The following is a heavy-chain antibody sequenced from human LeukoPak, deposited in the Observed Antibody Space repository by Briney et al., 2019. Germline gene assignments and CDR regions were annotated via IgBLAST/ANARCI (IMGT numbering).Heavy chain of an antibody. D-gene: IGHD2-2*01. Sequence: GGSLRLSCAASGFTFSSYGMHWVRQAPGKGLEWVAVIWYDGGNKYYADSVKGRFTISRDNSKNTLYLQMNSLRAEDTAVYYCAKDPGPQYCSSTSCYAGHFDYWGQGTLVTVSS. CDR1: GFTFSSYG. CDR2: IWYDGGNK. CDR3: AKDPGPQYCSSTSCYAGHFDY. V-gene: IGHV3-33*06. J-gene: IGHJ4*02.